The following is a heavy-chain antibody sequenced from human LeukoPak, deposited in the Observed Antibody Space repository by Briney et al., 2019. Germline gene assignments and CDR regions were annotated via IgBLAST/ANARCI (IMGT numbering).Heavy chain of an antibody. CDR2: ISYDGSNK. CDR3: TKDAPDSGGWFFFDS. CDR1: GFTFSSYA. J-gene: IGHJ4*02. V-gene: IGHV3-30-3*01. Sequence: GGPLRLSCAASGFTFSSYAMHWVRQAPGKGLEWVAVISYDGSNKYYADSVKGRFTISRDNFKNTLYLQMISLRAEDTAVYYCTKDAPDSGGWFFFDSWGQGTLVTVSS. D-gene: IGHD6-19*01.